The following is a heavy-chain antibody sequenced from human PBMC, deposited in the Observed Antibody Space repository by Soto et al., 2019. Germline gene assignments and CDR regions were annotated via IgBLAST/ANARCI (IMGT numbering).Heavy chain of an antibody. CDR1: GGSISSYY. CDR2: IYYSGST. V-gene: IGHV4-59*08. J-gene: IGHJ4*02. D-gene: IGHD3-10*01. Sequence: AETLSLTCTVSGGSISSYYWSWIRQPPGKGLEWIGYIYYSGSTNYNPSLKSRVTISLDTSKNQFSLKLSSVTAADTAVYYCARHRGTISLTDYWGQGTLVTVSS. CDR3: ARHRGTISLTDY.